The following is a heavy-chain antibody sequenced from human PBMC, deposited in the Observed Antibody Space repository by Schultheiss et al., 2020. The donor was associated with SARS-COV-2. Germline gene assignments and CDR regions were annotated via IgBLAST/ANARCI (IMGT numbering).Heavy chain of an antibody. CDR2: IIPIFGTA. J-gene: IGHJ4*01. CDR1: GGTFSSYA. D-gene: IGHD3-10*01. CDR3: ARNGGSGTFYAFEF. Sequence: SVKVSCKASGGTFSSYAISWVRQAPGQGLEWMGGIIPIFGTANYAQKFQGRVTITADESTSTAYMELSSLRSEDTAVYYCARNGGSGTFYAFEFWGHGSLVTVSS. V-gene: IGHV1-69*13.